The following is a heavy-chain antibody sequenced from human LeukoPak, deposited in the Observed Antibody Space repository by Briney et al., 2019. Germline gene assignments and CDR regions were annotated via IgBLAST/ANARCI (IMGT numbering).Heavy chain of an antibody. CDR3: GSSSGYYSLDY. CDR2: ISGSGGST. CDR1: GFTFSSYA. Sequence: QAGGSLRLSCAASGFTFSSYAMSWVRQAPGKGLEWVSAISGSGGSTYYADSVKGRFTISRDNSKNTLYLQMNSLRAEDTAVYYCGSSSGYYSLDYWGQGTLVTVSS. D-gene: IGHD3-22*01. V-gene: IGHV3-23*01. J-gene: IGHJ4*02.